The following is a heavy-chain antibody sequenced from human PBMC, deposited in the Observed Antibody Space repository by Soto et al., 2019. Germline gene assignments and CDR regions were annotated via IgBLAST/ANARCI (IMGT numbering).Heavy chain of an antibody. CDR3: AKDWYCSGGSCKPPKYDY. J-gene: IGHJ4*02. Sequence: GGSLRLSCAASGFTFSSYAMSWVRQAPGKGLEWVSAISGSGGSTYYADSVKGRFTISRDNSTNTLYLQMNSLRAEDTAVYYCAKDWYCSGGSCKPPKYDYWGQGTLVTVSS. CDR1: GFTFSSYA. V-gene: IGHV3-23*01. D-gene: IGHD2-15*01. CDR2: ISGSGGST.